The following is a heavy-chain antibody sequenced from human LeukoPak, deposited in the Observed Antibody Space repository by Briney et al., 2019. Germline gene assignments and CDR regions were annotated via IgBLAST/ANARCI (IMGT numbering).Heavy chain of an antibody. V-gene: IGHV3-23*01. CDR1: GFTFSSYG. D-gene: IGHD3-10*01. CDR3: ARGKRFGELFYFDY. Sequence: GGSLRLSCAASGFTFSSYGMSWVRQAPGKGLEWVSGISGSGGSIYYADSLKGRFTISRDNAKNSLYLQMNSLRAEDTAMYYCARGKRFGELFYFDYWGQGTLVTVSS. J-gene: IGHJ4*02. CDR2: ISGSGGSI.